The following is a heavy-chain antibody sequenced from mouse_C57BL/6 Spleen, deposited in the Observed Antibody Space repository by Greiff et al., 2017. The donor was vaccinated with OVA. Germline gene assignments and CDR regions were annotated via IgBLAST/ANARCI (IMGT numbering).Heavy chain of an antibody. CDR3: ARSNWDDPWFAY. Sequence: EVQLQQSGPELVKPGASVKISCKASGYTFTDYYMNWVKQSHGKSLEWIGDINPNNGGTSYNQKFKGKATLTVDKSSSTAYMELRSLTSEDSAVYYCARSNWDDPWFAYWGQGTLVTVSA. J-gene: IGHJ3*01. V-gene: IGHV1-26*01. CDR2: INPNNGGT. D-gene: IGHD4-1*01. CDR1: GYTFTDYY.